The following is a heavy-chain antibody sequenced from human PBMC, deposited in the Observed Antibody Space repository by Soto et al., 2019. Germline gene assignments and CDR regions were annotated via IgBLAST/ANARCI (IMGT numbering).Heavy chain of an antibody. CDR2: VNPNSGYT. V-gene: IGHV1-8*01. CDR3: ARASYLDPAFDI. Sequence: QVQLVQSGAEVKRPGASVKVSCKASGYTFTSYDFNWVRQAPGQGLEWMGWVNPNSGYTDYAQKFQGRVTMTRNTSIRTAYMELSSLRSEDTAVYYCARASYLDPAFDIWGQGTMVTVSS. D-gene: IGHD2-2*03. CDR1: GYTFTSYD. J-gene: IGHJ3*02.